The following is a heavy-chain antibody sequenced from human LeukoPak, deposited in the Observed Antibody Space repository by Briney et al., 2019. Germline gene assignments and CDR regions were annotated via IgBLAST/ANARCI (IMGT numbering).Heavy chain of an antibody. CDR2: IYYSGST. Sequence: SQTLSLTCTVSGGSISSGGYYWSWIRQHPGKGLEWIGYIYYSGSTYYNPSLKSRVTISVDTSKNQFSLKLSSVTAADTAVYYCARGHSSSRHHFDYWGQGTLVTVSS. D-gene: IGHD6-6*01. V-gene: IGHV4-31*03. J-gene: IGHJ4*02. CDR3: ARGHSSSRHHFDY. CDR1: GGSISSGGYY.